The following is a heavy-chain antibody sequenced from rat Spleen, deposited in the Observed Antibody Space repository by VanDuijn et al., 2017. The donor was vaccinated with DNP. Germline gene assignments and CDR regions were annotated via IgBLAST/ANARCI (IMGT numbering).Heavy chain of an antibody. V-gene: IGHV2-8*01. CDR3: TRESRYNSGYDY. J-gene: IGHJ2*01. D-gene: IGHD4-3*01. CDR1: GFSLTGYS. CDR2: MRYNGDT. Sequence: QVQLTESGPGLVQPSETLSLTCTVSGFSLTGYSVYWDRQPSGKGLEWMGRMRYNGDTSYNSALKSRLSISRDTSKNQVFLKMNSLQTDDTGTYYCTRESRYNSGYDYWGQGVMVTVSS.